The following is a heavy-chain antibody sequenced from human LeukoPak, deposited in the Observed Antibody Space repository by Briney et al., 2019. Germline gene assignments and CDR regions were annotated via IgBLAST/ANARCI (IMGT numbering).Heavy chain of an antibody. CDR1: GDSVSGVY. V-gene: IGHV4-59*08. Sequence: PSETLSLTCSVSGDSVSGVYWSWIRQPPGKGLEWIGYVYYSGDTNYNPSLKRRVTMSLDTSKNQVSLRMSSVTAADTAVYYCARHPFATPFDHWGRGILLTVSS. J-gene: IGHJ4*02. D-gene: IGHD2-2*01. CDR2: VYYSGDT. CDR3: ARHPFATPFDH.